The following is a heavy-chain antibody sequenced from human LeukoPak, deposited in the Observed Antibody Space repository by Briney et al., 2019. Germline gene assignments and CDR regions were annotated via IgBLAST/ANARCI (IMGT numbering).Heavy chain of an antibody. Sequence: PSETLSLTCTVSGGSISSYYWSWIRQPPGKGLEWIGYIYYTGSTNYNPSLKSRVTISVDTSKNQFSLKVSSVTAADTAVYYCARKPAAGFFDYWGQGPLVTVSS. V-gene: IGHV4-59*01. CDR2: IYYTGST. CDR1: GGSISSYY. CDR3: ARKPAAGFFDY. D-gene: IGHD6-13*01. J-gene: IGHJ4*02.